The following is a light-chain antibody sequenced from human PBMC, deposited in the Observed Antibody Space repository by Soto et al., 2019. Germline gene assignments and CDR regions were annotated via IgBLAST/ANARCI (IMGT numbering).Light chain of an antibody. Sequence: EIVLTQSPATLSLTTGESATLSCKASQSVSSYLAWYQQKPGQAPRLLIYDASSRATGIPARFSGSGTGTDFTLTISSLEPEDFAVYYCQQRSNWPITFGQGTRLEIK. CDR2: DAS. CDR1: QSVSSY. V-gene: IGKV3-11*01. CDR3: QQRSNWPIT. J-gene: IGKJ5*01.